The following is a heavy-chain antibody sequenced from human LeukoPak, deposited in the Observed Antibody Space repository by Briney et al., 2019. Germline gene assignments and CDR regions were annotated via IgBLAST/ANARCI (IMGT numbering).Heavy chain of an antibody. D-gene: IGHD3-10*01. CDR2: IYYSGST. J-gene: IGHJ4*02. CDR3: ARRNYYGAFIDY. V-gene: IGHV4-39*01. Sequence: SETLSLTCTVSGGSISNSSYYWGWIRQPPGKGLEWIGNIYYSGSTYYNPSLKSRVTISVDTSKNQFSLKLSAVTAGDTAVYYCARRNYYGAFIDYWGQGTLVTVSS. CDR1: GGSISNSSYY.